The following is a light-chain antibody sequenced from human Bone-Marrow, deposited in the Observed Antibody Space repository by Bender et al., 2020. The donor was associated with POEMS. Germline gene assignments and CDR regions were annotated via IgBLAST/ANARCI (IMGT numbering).Light chain of an antibody. V-gene: IGLV2-14*01. J-gene: IGLJ2*01. CDR2: DVS. CDR1: SSDVGGYNY. CDR3: NSYASSTTLHVV. Sequence: QSALTQPASVSGSPGQSITISCTGTSSDVGGYNYVSWYQQHPGKAPKLMIYDVSNRPSGVSNRFSGSKSGNTASLTISWLQAEDEADYYCNSYASSTTLHVVFGGGTKLTVL.